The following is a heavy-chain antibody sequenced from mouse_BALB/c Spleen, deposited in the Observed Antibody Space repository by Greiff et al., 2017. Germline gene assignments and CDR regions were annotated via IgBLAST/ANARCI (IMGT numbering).Heavy chain of an antibody. CDR2: IRNKANGYTT. J-gene: IGHJ3*01. Sequence: EVKLMESGGGLVQPGGSLRLSCATSGFTFTDYYMSWVRQPPGKALEWLGFIRNKANGYTTEYSASVKGRFTISRDNSQSILYLQMNTLRAEDSATYYCARGEVGFAYWGQGTLVTVSA. V-gene: IGHV7-3*02. CDR1: GFTFTDYY. D-gene: IGHD1-1*02. CDR3: ARGEVGFAY.